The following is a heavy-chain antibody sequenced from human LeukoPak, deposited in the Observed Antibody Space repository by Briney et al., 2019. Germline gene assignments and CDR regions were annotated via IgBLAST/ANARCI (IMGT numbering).Heavy chain of an antibody. CDR2: IIPIFGTA. D-gene: IGHD6-13*01. CDR1: GGTFSSYA. V-gene: IGHV1-69*06. Sequence: SVKVSCKASGGTFSSYAISWVRQAPGQGLEWMGGIIPIFGTANYAQKFQGRVTIAADKSTSTAYMELSSLRSEDTAVYYCARELAAAGVDAFDIWGQGTMVTVSS. CDR3: ARELAAAGVDAFDI. J-gene: IGHJ3*02.